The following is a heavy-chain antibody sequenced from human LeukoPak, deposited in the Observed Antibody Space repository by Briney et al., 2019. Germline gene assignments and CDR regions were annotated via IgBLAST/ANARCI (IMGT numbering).Heavy chain of an antibody. J-gene: IGHJ4*02. V-gene: IGHV4-39*07. Sequence: PSETLSLTCSVSGDTISTSDHYWGWIRQPPGKGLEWIGSIYYTGNTYYNPSLKSRVTISVDTSKNQFSLKLSSVTAADTAVYYCARDPVGGDGRQNTYFDYWGQGTLVTVSS. CDR3: ARDPVGGDGRQNTYFDY. CDR1: GDTISTSDHY. D-gene: IGHD6-19*01. CDR2: IYYTGNT.